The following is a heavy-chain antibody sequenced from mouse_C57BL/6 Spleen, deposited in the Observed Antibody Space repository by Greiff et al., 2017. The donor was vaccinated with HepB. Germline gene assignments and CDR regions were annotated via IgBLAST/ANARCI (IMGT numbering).Heavy chain of an antibody. J-gene: IGHJ4*01. D-gene: IGHD3-2*02. CDR1: GYTFTSYW. CDR3: ARDSSGLYAMDY. Sequence: VQLQQSGAELVKPGASVKMSCKASGYTFTSYWITWVKQRPGQGLEWIGDIYPGSGSTNYNEKFKSKATLTVDTSSSTAYMQLSSLTSEDSAVYYCARDSSGLYAMDYWGQGTSVTVSS. V-gene: IGHV1-55*01. CDR2: IYPGSGST.